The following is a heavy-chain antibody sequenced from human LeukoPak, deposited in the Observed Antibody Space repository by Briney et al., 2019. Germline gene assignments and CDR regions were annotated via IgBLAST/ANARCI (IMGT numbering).Heavy chain of an antibody. J-gene: IGHJ4*02. CDR1: GGSISSHY. CDR2: IYYSGST. D-gene: IGHD2-2*01. V-gene: IGHV4-59*11. CDR3: ARVTSRDIVVVPAAMVWDY. Sequence: PSETLSLTCTVSGGSISSHYWSWIRQPPGKGLEWIGYIYYSGSTNYNPSLKSRVTISVDTSKNQFSLKLSSVTAADTAVYYCARVTSRDIVVVPAAMVWDYWGQGTLVTVSS.